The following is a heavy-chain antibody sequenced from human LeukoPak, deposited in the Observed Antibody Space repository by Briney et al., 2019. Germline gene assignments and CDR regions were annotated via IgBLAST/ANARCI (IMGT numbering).Heavy chain of an antibody. Sequence: GGSLGLSCAASGFTFSRYWMHWVRQAPGKGLVWVSRINSDGSRISYADSVKGRFTISRDNAKNTLYLQMNSLRAEDTAVYYCASIVTMVRGAIAGDYWGQGTLVTVSS. J-gene: IGHJ4*02. CDR1: GFTFSRYW. V-gene: IGHV3-74*01. CDR3: ASIVTMVRGAIAGDY. D-gene: IGHD3-10*01. CDR2: INSDGSRI.